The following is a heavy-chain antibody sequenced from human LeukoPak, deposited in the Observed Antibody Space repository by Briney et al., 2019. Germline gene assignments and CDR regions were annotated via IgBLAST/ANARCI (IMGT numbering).Heavy chain of an antibody. CDR1: GFTFSNTA. CDR3: AKKTGSGYYPDWFDP. CDR2: ISSSAVTT. V-gene: IGHV3-23*01. Sequence: QSGASLRLSCAASGFTFSNTAMNWVRQAPGKGLEWVSTISSSAVTTYYADSVKGRFTISRDNSKNTLYLQMNSLRAEDTALYYCAKKTGSGYYPDWFDPWGQGTLVTVSS. D-gene: IGHD3-3*01. J-gene: IGHJ5*02.